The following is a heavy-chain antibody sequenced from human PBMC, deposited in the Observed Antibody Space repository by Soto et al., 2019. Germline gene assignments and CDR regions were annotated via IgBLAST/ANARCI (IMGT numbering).Heavy chain of an antibody. CDR1: GFSFSHYW. CDR3: ADSWLPTSY. Sequence: VGSLRLSCAASGFSFSHYWMHWVRQAPGKGLVWVSRISPDGRTTTYADSVRGRFTISRDNAKSTLYLQMNSLTVEDGAVYYCADSWLPTSYWGPGTLVTVSS. D-gene: IGHD3-10*01. J-gene: IGHJ4*02. V-gene: IGHV3-74*01. CDR2: ISPDGRTT.